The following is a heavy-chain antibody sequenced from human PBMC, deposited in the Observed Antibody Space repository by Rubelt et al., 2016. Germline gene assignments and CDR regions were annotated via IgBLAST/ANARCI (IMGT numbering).Heavy chain of an antibody. V-gene: IGHV3-15*01. J-gene: IGHJ4*02. Sequence: VRQAPGKGLEWVGRIKSKTDGGTTDYAAPVKGRFTISRDDSKNTLYLQMNSLKTEDTAVYYCTTALRITMVRGVSYFDYWGQGTLVTVSS. CDR2: IKSKTDGGTT. D-gene: IGHD3-10*01. CDR3: TTALRITMVRGVSYFDY.